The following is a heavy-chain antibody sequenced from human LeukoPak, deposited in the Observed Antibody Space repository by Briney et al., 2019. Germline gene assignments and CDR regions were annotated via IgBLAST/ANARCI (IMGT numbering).Heavy chain of an antibody. V-gene: IGHV3-23*01. Sequence: PGGSLRLSCAASGFTFSSYSMNWVRQAPGKGLEWVSAISGSGGSTYYADSVKGRFTISRDNSKNTLYLQMNSLRAEDTAVYYCAKDLFVGYSSGWNYWGQGTLVTVSS. J-gene: IGHJ4*02. CDR1: GFTFSSYS. D-gene: IGHD6-19*01. CDR2: ISGSGGST. CDR3: AKDLFVGYSSGWNY.